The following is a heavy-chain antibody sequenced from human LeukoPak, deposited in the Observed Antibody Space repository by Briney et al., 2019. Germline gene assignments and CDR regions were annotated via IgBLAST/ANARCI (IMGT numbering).Heavy chain of an antibody. J-gene: IGHJ5*02. CDR2: IYNNENT. Sequence: SETLSLTCAVSGASISDYYWSWIRHPPGKGLELIASIYNNENTNYNPSLKSRVTISIDTSKNQFSLRLRSVTAADTTVYYCARGGTTWFDPWGLGTLVTVSS. CDR3: ARGGTTWFDP. CDR1: GASISDYY. V-gene: IGHV4-59*12. D-gene: IGHD1-14*01.